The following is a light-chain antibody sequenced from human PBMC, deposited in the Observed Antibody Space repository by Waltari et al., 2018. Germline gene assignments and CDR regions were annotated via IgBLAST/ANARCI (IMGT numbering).Light chain of an antibody. Sequence: QSALTQPASVSGSPGQSITIPCTGTSSDVGGYNYVSWYQQYPGKPPKLMIYDVTDRPSGVSNRFSGSKSGNTASLTISGLQAEDEGDYHCSSYTSRSTFVIFGGGTKLTVL. CDR1: SSDVGGYNY. CDR3: SSYTSRSTFVI. CDR2: DVT. J-gene: IGLJ2*01. V-gene: IGLV2-14*03.